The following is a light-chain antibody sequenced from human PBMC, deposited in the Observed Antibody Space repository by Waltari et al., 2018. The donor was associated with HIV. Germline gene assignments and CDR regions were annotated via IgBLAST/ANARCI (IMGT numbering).Light chain of an antibody. V-gene: IGLV3-25*03. CDR2: KDS. Sequence: SYELTQPPSVSVSPGQTVRITCSGDAFPKQYAYWYQQKPGQAPVLVIYKDSERPSGIPERFSGSSSGTTVTLTISGVQAEDEADYYCQSADSSGTHGFGGGTKLTVL. CDR3: QSADSSGTHG. J-gene: IGLJ3*02. CDR1: AFPKQY.